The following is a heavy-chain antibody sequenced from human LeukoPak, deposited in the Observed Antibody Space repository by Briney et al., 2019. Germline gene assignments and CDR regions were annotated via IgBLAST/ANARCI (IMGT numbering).Heavy chain of an antibody. CDR1: GYTFTNYG. D-gene: IGHD1-26*01. V-gene: IGHV1-18*01. CDR3: ARSGSHNYYYYGMDV. CDR2: ISGYNGNT. J-gene: IGHJ6*02. Sequence: ASVKVSCKASGYTFTNYGISWVRQAPGQGLEWMGWISGYNGNTKYAQKFQSRVTMTTDTSTNTVNMEPRSLRSDDTAVFYCARSGSHNYYYYGMDVWGQGTTVIVSS.